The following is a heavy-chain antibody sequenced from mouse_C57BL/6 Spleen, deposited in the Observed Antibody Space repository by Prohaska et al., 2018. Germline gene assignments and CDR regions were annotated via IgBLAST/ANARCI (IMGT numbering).Heavy chain of an antibody. CDR1: GYTFTTYG. Sequence: QIQLVQSGPELKKPGETVKISCKASGYTFTTYGMSWVKQAPGKGLKWMGWINTYSGVPTYADDFKGRFAFSLETSASTAYLQINNLKNEDTATYFCARRDYYFDYWGQGTTLTVSS. CDR2: INTYSGVP. CDR3: ARRDYYFDY. V-gene: IGHV9-3*01. J-gene: IGHJ2*01.